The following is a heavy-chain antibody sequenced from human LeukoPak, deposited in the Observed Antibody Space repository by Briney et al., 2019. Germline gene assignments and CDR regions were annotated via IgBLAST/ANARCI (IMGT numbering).Heavy chain of an antibody. CDR1: RYTFSSYG. V-gene: IGHV3-23*01. CDR3: AKDDAWLQFND. CDR2: ISGSGGFT. D-gene: IGHD5-24*01. J-gene: IGHJ4*02. Sequence: GGSLRLSCAASRYTFSSYGMSWVRQAPGKGLEWVSAISGSGGFTYYADSVKGRFTISRDNSENTVYLHMSSLRAGDTAVYFCAKDDAWLQFNDWGQGTLVTVSS.